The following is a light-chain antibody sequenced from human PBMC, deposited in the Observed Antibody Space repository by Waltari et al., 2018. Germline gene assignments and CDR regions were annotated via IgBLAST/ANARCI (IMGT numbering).Light chain of an antibody. Sequence: QSALTQPASVSGSPGQSITISCTGTSSDVGAYNYVSWYQHHPGKAPKVMIYEVSNRPAGVPNRFSGSKSANTASLTISGLQAEDEADYYCSSYTTSSTLGVFGGGTKLTVL. CDR3: SSYTTSSTLGV. CDR2: EVS. CDR1: SSDVGAYNY. V-gene: IGLV2-14*01. J-gene: IGLJ3*02.